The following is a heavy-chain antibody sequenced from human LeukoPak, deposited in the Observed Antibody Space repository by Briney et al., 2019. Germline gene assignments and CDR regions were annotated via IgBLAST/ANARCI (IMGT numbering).Heavy chain of an antibody. Sequence: GGSLRLSCAASGFTFSNHGMHWVRQTPGKGLEWVAVISYDGGNKYYADSVKGRFTISRDNSMNSLSLQMSSLRAEDTAVYYCAKGADAPGTSSVDYWGQGTLVTVSS. V-gene: IGHV3-30*18. CDR3: AKGADAPGTSSVDY. J-gene: IGHJ4*02. CDR2: ISYDGGNK. D-gene: IGHD6-13*01. CDR1: GFTFSNHG.